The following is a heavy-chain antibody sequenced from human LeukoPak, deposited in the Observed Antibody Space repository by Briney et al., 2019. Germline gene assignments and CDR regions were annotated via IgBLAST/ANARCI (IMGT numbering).Heavy chain of an antibody. Sequence: PGGSQRLSCVASGFTFSRFNMHWVRQAPGKGLEWVSSISSSSYIYYADSVKGRFTISRDNAKNSLYLQMNSLRAEDTAVYYCARGGAGYSSGWYSPNFDCWGQGTLVTVSS. CDR1: GFTFSRFN. D-gene: IGHD6-19*01. V-gene: IGHV3-21*01. CDR2: ISSSSYI. J-gene: IGHJ4*02. CDR3: ARGGAGYSSGWYSPNFDC.